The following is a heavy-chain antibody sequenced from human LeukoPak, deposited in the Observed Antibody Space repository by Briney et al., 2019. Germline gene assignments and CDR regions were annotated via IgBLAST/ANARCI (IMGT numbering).Heavy chain of an antibody. CDR1: GFTFSSSC. CDR2: MKPDGCEK. J-gene: IGHJ4*02. Sequence: PGGTLRLTCAVSGFTFSSSCMSWVRQAPWKVLQWVANMKPDGCEKYYVDSFNGRFTISRDSSKNSLFLQMNRLRVEDTAVYYCARDPRQSHLVYTTGDYWGQGTLVTVSS. V-gene: IGHV3-7*01. D-gene: IGHD2-2*02. CDR3: ARDPRQSHLVYTTGDY.